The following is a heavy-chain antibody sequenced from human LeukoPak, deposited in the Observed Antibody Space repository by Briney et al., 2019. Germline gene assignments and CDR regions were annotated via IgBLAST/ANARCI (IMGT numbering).Heavy chain of an antibody. CDR1: GFTFSSYS. J-gene: IGHJ4*02. D-gene: IGHD4-17*01. V-gene: IGHV3-21*01. Sequence: PGGSLRLSCAASGFTFSSYSMNWVRQAPGKGLEWVSSISSSSSYIYYADSVKGRFTISRDNAKNSLYLQMNSLRAEDTAVYYCARSTVTTRIPFDYWGQGTLVTVSS. CDR3: ARSTVTTRIPFDY. CDR2: ISSSSSYI.